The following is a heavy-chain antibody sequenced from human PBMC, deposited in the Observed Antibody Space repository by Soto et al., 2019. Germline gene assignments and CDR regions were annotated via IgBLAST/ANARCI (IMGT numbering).Heavy chain of an antibody. Sequence: PGGSLRLSRAASGFTFSSYAMSWVRQAPGERLEWVSAISGICGSTYYADTVKGRFTISRDNTKNTLYLQMNSVRAENTAVYYCAKTSVAGPSFYYWGQGTRVTVSS. CDR3: AKTSVAGPSFYY. CDR2: ISGICGST. V-gene: IGHV3-23*01. D-gene: IGHD6-19*01. J-gene: IGHJ4*02. CDR1: GFTFSSYA.